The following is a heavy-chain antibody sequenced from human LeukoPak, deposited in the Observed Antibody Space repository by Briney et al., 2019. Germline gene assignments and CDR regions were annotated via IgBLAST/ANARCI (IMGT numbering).Heavy chain of an antibody. CDR2: IYSGGST. D-gene: IGHD6-13*01. CDR1: GFTVSSNY. Sequence: GGSLRLSCAASGFTVSSNYMSWVRQAPVKGPEWVSVIYSGGSTYYADSVKGRFTISRDNSKNTLYLQMNSLRAEDTAVYYCARGSKAAGLYYYYYYMDVWGKGTTVTVSS. J-gene: IGHJ6*03. V-gene: IGHV3-66*02. CDR3: ARGSKAAGLYYYYYYMDV.